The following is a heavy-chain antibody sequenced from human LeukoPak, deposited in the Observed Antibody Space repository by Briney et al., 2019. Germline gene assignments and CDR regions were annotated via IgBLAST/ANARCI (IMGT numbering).Heavy chain of an antibody. CDR3: ARGRYCSGGSCDYFDY. CDR2: ISSSSSYT. J-gene: IGHJ4*02. D-gene: IGHD2-15*01. V-gene: IGHV3-11*06. Sequence: GGSLRLSCAASGFTVSSNYMSWIRQAPGKGLEWVSYISSSSSYTNYADSVKGRFTISRDNAKNSLYLQMNSLRAEDTAVYYCARGRYCSGGSCDYFDYWGQGTLVTVSS. CDR1: GFTVSSNY.